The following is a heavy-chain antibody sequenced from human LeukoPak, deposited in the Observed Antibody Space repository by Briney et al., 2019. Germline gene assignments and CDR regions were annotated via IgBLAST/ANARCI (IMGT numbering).Heavy chain of an antibody. D-gene: IGHD6-13*01. J-gene: IGHJ6*03. CDR2: IYPGDSDT. CDR3: ARHLITAAGISHYYYYMDV. CDR1: GYSFTSYW. V-gene: IGHV5-51*01. Sequence: GESLKISCKGSGYSFTSYWIGWVRQMPGKGLEWMGIIYPGDSDTRYSPSFQGQVTISADKSISTAYLQWSSLKASDTAMSYCARHLITAAGISHYYYYMDVWGKGTTVTVSS.